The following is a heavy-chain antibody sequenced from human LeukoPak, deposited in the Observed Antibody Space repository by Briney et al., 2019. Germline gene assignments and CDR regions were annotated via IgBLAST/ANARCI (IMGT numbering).Heavy chain of an antibody. D-gene: IGHD6-13*01. CDR3: ARDLEQLVPGYYYGMDV. CDR2: INSDGRST. Sequence: GGALRLSCAASGFTFSSYWMHWVRQAPGKGLVWVSRINSDGRSTSYADSVKGRFTISRDNAKNTLYLQMNSLRAEDTAVCYCARDLEQLVPGYYYGMDVWGQGTTVTVSS. CDR1: GFTFSSYW. J-gene: IGHJ6*02. V-gene: IGHV3-74*01.